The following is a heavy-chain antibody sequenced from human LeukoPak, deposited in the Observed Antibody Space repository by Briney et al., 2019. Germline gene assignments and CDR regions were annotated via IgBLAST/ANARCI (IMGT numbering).Heavy chain of an antibody. CDR2: IIPILGIA. CDR3: AWFGELLPTGDY. Sequence: SVKVSCKASGGTFSSYAISWVRQAPGQGLEWMGRIIPILGIANYAQKFQGRVTITADKSTSTAYMELSSLRSEDTAVYYCAWFGELLPTGDYWGQGTLVSVSS. CDR1: GGTFSSYA. D-gene: IGHD3-10*01. V-gene: IGHV1-69*04. J-gene: IGHJ4*02.